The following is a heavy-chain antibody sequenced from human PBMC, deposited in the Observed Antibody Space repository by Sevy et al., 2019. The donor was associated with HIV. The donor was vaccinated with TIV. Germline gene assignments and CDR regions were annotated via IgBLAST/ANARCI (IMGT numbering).Heavy chain of an antibody. J-gene: IGHJ6*02. CDR3: ARDLNSGYANYYYYGMDV. Sequence: GGSLRLSCAASGFTFINHAMHWVRQAPGKGLEWVTVISYDGSNNNYADSVKGRFTISRDTSKSTVYLQMDSLRAEDTAVYYCARDLNSGYANYYYYGMDVWGQGTTVTVSS. CDR2: ISYDGSNN. D-gene: IGHD5-12*01. CDR1: GFTFINHA. V-gene: IGHV3-30*04.